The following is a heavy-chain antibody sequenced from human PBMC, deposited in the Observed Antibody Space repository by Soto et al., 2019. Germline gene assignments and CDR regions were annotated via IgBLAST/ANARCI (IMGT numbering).Heavy chain of an antibody. J-gene: IGHJ5*02. Sequence: SETLSLTCTVSGGSISSGDYYWSWIRQPPGKGLEWIGYIYYSGSTYYNPSLKSRVTISVDTSKNQFSLKLSSVTAADTAVYYCARGHSTGYDPLLNWFDPWGQGTLVTVSS. V-gene: IGHV4-30-4*01. D-gene: IGHD5-12*01. CDR1: GGSISSGDYY. CDR3: ARGHSTGYDPLLNWFDP. CDR2: IYYSGST.